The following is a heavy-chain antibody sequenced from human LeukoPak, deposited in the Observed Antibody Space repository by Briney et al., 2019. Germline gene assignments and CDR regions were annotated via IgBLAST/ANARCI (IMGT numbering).Heavy chain of an antibody. D-gene: IGHD6-13*01. V-gene: IGHV4-4*07. J-gene: IGHJ4*02. Sequence: SETLSLTCTVSGGSISSYYWSWMRQPAGQGLEWIGHIYNSGSTNYNPSLKGRVTMSVATSKNQFSLHLSSVTAADTAVYYCARSAFLVTAPGLYYFDYWGQGTLVAVSS. CDR3: ARSAFLVTAPGLYYFDY. CDR2: IYNSGST. CDR1: GGSISSYY.